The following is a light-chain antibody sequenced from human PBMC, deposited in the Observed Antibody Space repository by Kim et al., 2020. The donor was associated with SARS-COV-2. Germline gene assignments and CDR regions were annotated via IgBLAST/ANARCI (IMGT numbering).Light chain of an antibody. Sequence: DIQMTQSPSLLSASVGDRITITCRASQTIDNYLNWYQQKPGRAPTLLIYTASNLQRGVPPRFSGGGSGTDFTLSISSLRPEDFATYFCHQSYRSPDTFGQGTKLEIK. CDR3: HQSYRSPDT. V-gene: IGKV1-39*01. CDR1: QTIDNY. CDR2: TAS. J-gene: IGKJ2*01.